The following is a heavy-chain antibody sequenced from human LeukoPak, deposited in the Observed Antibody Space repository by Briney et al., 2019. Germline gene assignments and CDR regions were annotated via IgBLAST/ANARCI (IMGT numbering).Heavy chain of an antibody. CDR2: ISGGTI. J-gene: IGHJ4*02. V-gene: IGHV3-48*02. CDR1: GFTVSSNY. D-gene: IGHD4-17*01. Sequence: PGGSLRLSCAASGFTVSSNYMSWVRQAPGKGLEWLSYISGGTISYADSVKGRFTISRDDAKNSLYLQMNSLRDEDTAVYYCARDKDYAFDYWGQGTLVTVSS. CDR3: ARDKDYAFDY.